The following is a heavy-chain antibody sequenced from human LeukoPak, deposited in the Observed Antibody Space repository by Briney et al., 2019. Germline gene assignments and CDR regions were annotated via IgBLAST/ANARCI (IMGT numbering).Heavy chain of an antibody. V-gene: IGHV3-23*01. CDR2: VSGSGGST. CDR3: AKASGSSGWTGFDY. Sequence: GGSLRLSCAASGFTFSSYAMSWVRQAPGKGLEWVSAVSGSGGSTYYADSVKGRFTISRDNSKNTLYLQMNSLRAEDTAVYYCAKASGSSGWTGFDYWGQGTLVTVSS. D-gene: IGHD6-19*01. CDR1: GFTFSSYA. J-gene: IGHJ4*02.